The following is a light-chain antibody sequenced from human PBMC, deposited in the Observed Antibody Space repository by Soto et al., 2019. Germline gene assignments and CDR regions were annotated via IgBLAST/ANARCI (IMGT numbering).Light chain of an antibody. CDR3: SSYSSSSTLVV. V-gene: IGLV2-14*01. CDR2: AVS. CDR1: SSDVGGFLY. J-gene: IGLJ2*01. Sequence: QSALTQPASVSGSPGQSITISCTGTSSDVGGFLYVSWFQQHPGKAPKLMIYAVSNRPSGISNRFSGSKSGNTASLTISGLQAEDEADYYCSSYSSSSTLVVFGGGTKLTDL.